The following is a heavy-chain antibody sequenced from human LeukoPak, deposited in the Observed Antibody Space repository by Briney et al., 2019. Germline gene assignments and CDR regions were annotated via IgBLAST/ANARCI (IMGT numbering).Heavy chain of an antibody. CDR1: GYTFTSYY. Sequence: ASVKVSCKTSGYTFTSYYVHWVRQAPGQGLEYMGVIYPHSDTTSYAQKFQGRVTMTRDTSTSTVYMELSSLRSEDTAVFFCAREAPRTLYFDYWGQGTLVTVST. CDR2: IYPHSDTT. CDR3: AREAPRTLYFDY. V-gene: IGHV1-46*01. D-gene: IGHD3-16*01. J-gene: IGHJ4*02.